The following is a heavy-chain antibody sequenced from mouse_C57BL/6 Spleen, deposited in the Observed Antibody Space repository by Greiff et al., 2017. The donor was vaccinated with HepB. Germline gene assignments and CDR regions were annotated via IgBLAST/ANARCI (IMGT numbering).Heavy chain of an antibody. Sequence: DVKLVESGPGLVKPSQSLSLTCSVTGYSITSGYYWNWIRQFPGNKLEWMGYISYDGSNNYNPSLKNRISITRDTSKNQFFLKLNSVTTEDTATYYCASPYDYDFAYWGQGTLVTVSA. CDR3: ASPYDYDFAY. CDR1: GYSITSGYY. D-gene: IGHD2-4*01. CDR2: ISYDGSN. J-gene: IGHJ3*01. V-gene: IGHV3-6*01.